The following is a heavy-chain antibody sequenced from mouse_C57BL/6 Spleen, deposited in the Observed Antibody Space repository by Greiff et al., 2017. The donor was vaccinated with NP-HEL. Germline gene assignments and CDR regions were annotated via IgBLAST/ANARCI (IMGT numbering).Heavy chain of an antibody. CDR3: ASPYDYDYYYAMDY. D-gene: IGHD2-4*01. CDR1: GYSITSGYY. CDR2: ISYDGSN. V-gene: IGHV3-6*01. Sequence: EVKLVESGPGLVKPSQSLSLTCSVTGYSITSGYYWNWIRQFPGNKLEWMGYISYDGSNNYNPSLKNRISITRDTSKNQFFLKLNSVTTEDTATYYCASPYDYDYYYAMDYWGQGTSVTVSS. J-gene: IGHJ4*01.